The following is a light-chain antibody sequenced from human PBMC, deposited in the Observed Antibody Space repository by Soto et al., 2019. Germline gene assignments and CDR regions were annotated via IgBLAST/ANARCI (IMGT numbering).Light chain of an antibody. Sequence: DIQLTQSPSFLSASVGDRVTITCRASQGISSYLAWYQQKPGKAPKLLIYAASTLQSGVPSRFSGSGSGTEFTLTISSLQPEDFAVYYCQQYDISPWTFGQGTKVEIK. J-gene: IGKJ1*01. CDR2: AAS. CDR1: QGISSY. V-gene: IGKV1-9*01. CDR3: QQYDISPWT.